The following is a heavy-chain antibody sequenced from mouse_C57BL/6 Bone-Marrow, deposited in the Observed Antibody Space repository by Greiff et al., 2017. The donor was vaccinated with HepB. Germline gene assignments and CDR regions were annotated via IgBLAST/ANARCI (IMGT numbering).Heavy chain of an antibody. Sequence: EVKLMESGGDLVKPGGSLKLSCAASGFTFSSYGMSWVRQTPDKRLEWVATISSGGSYTYYPDSVKGRFTISRDNAKNTLYLQMSSLKSEDTAMYYCARHRWFYAMDYSGQGTSVTVSS. D-gene: IGHD2-3*01. V-gene: IGHV5-6*01. J-gene: IGHJ4*01. CDR1: GFTFSSYG. CDR3: ARHRWFYAMDY. CDR2: ISSGGSYT.